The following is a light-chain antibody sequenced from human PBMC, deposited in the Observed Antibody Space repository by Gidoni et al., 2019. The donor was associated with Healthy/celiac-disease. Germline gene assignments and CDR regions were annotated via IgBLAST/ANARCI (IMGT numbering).Light chain of an antibody. CDR2: GAS. CDR3: QQYGSSPT. J-gene: IGKJ3*01. V-gene: IGKV3-20*01. CDR1: QSVSSSY. Sequence: LTQSPGTLSLSPGERATLSCRPSQSVSSSYLAWYQQKPGQAPRLHIYGASSRATGIPDRFSGSGSGTDFTLTISRLEPEDFAVYYCQQYGSSPTFGPGTKVEIK.